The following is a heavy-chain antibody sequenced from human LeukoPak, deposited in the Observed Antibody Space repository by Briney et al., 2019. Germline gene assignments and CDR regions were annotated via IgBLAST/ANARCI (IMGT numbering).Heavy chain of an antibody. J-gene: IGHJ4*02. CDR1: GLTFDDYG. Sequence: PGGSLRLSCVASGLTFDDYGMSWVRQAPGKGLEWVSGINWNGGTTTYADSVKGRFTISRDNAKNSLYLQMNSLRVEDTAFYYCARNSGANVYTYSFQYWGWGTLVTVSS. V-gene: IGHV3-20*04. D-gene: IGHD1-26*01. CDR2: INWNGGTT. CDR3: ARNSGANVYTYSFQY.